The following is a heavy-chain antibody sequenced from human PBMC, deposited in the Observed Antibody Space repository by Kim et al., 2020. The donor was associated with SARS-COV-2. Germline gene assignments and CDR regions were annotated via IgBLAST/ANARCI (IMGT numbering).Heavy chain of an antibody. J-gene: IGHJ5*02. CDR3: ARGNPTPS. CDR2: ISGGGDSV. CDR1: GFTFSSSE. Sequence: GGSLRLSCAASGFTFSSSEMNWFRQAPGKGLEWVSYISGGGDSVSYADSVRGRFTISKDNAKNSLYLQMSSLRAEDTAVYYCARGNPTPSWGQGTLVIVSS. V-gene: IGHV3-48*03. D-gene: IGHD2-15*01.